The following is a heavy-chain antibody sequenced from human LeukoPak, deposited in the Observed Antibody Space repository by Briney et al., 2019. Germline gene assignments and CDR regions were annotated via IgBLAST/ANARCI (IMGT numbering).Heavy chain of an antibody. CDR3: ARIQAVGVPVAIDAYYSYGMDV. D-gene: IGHD2-2*02. Sequence: SVKLSCKASGGSFSRNAISWVRQAPGQGLEWMGRFNPILGIATYAQKFQGRVTITADRSTSTAYMELSSLRSEDTAVYYCARIQAVGVPVAIDAYYSYGMDVWGQGTAVTVSS. CDR1: GGSFSRNA. J-gene: IGHJ6*02. CDR2: FNPILGIA. V-gene: IGHV1-69*04.